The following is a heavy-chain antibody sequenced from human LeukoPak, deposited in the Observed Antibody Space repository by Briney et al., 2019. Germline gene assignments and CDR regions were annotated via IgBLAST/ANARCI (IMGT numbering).Heavy chain of an antibody. Sequence: GGSLRLSCEASGFTFSNYAMAWVRQAPEKGLEWVSTVVGGGATFYADSVKGRFTISRDNDKNSLYLQMNSLRAEDTAVYYCARDRGARGRGLAWGQGTQVTVS. D-gene: IGHD3-10*01. CDR1: GFTFSNYA. V-gene: IGHV3-69-1*01. J-gene: IGHJ5*02. CDR2: VVGGGAT. CDR3: ARDRGARGRGLA.